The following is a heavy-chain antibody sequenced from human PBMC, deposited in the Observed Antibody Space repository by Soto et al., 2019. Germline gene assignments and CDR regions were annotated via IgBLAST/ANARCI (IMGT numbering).Heavy chain of an antibody. J-gene: IGHJ4*02. CDR1: GFTFNNYA. CDR3: AKLGSSSWSPHYYFDY. Sequence: EVQLLESGGGLVQPGGSLRLSCAASGFTFNNYAMGWVRQAPGNALEWVSAITDSGDDTYYIDSVKGRFTISRDNSKSSLYLPMNSLRAADTAIYYCAKLGSSSWSPHYYFDYWGQGTLVTVSS. V-gene: IGHV3-23*01. CDR2: ITDSGDDT. D-gene: IGHD2-2*01.